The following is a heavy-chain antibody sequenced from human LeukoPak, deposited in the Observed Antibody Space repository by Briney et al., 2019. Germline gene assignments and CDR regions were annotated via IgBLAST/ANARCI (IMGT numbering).Heavy chain of an antibody. CDR1: GGSISSGGYY. V-gene: IGHV4-31*03. D-gene: IGHD2-2*01. CDR2: IYYSGST. Sequence: SQTLSLTCTVSGGSISSGGYYWSWIRQHPGKGLEWIGYIYYSGSTYYNPSLKSRVTISVDTSKNQFSLKLSSVTAADTAVYYCARVAGTSTDYYFDYWGQGTLVTVSS. CDR3: ARVAGTSTDYYFDY. J-gene: IGHJ4*02.